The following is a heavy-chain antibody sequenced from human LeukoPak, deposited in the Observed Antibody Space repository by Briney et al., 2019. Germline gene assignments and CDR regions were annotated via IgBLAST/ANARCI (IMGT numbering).Heavy chain of an antibody. Sequence: GGSLRLSCAASGFTFSNYEMNCVPQAPGKGLEWVSYIGSSGSAIYYADSVKGRFTISRDNAKNSLYLQMISLRAEDTAVYSCARIRPNWDIYDYRGQGTLVTVSS. D-gene: IGHD1/OR15-1a*01. CDR2: IGSSGSAI. CDR1: GFTFSNYE. V-gene: IGHV3-48*03. J-gene: IGHJ4*02. CDR3: ARIRPNWDIYDY.